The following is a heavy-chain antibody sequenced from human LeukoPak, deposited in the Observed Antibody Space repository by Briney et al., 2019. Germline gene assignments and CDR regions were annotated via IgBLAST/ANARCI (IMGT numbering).Heavy chain of an antibody. J-gene: IGHJ4*02. Sequence: ASVKVSYKASGYTFTGHYMHWVRQAPGQGLEWMGWINPNSGGTNYAQKFQGSVTMTRDTSISTAYMELSGLRSDDTAVYYCASGSGTYSPDYWGQGTLVTVSS. V-gene: IGHV1-2*02. CDR1: GYTFTGHY. CDR3: ASGSGTYSPDY. CDR2: INPNSGGT. D-gene: IGHD3-10*01.